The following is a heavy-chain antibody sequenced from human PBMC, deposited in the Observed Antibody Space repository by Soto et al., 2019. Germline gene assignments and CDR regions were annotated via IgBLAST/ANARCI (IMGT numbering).Heavy chain of an antibody. D-gene: IGHD3-16*01. V-gene: IGHV1-3*01. Sequence: QVQLVQSGAEVKRPGASVKVSCKASGYTFTSYDMHWVRQAPGQRLEWMGWINAGNGNTKYSQKLQGRDTITRDTSASTAYMELGSPRSEDTAVYYCARDGYYDYIMSLWGQGTLVTVSS. CDR1: GYTFTSYD. CDR3: ARDGYYDYIMSL. J-gene: IGHJ4*02. CDR2: INAGNGNT.